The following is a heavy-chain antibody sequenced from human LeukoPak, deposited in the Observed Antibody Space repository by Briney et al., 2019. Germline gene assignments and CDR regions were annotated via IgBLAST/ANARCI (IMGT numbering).Heavy chain of an antibody. Sequence: ASVKVSCKASGYTFTSYYMHWVRQAPGQGLEWMGIINPSGGSTSYAQKFQGRVTMTRDTSTSTVYMELSSLRSEGTAVYYCARRGRPPAYYYGSGSYETWGQGTLVTVSS. CDR2: INPSGGST. CDR1: GYTFTSYY. V-gene: IGHV1-46*01. CDR3: ARRGRPPAYYYGSGSYET. D-gene: IGHD3-10*01. J-gene: IGHJ5*02.